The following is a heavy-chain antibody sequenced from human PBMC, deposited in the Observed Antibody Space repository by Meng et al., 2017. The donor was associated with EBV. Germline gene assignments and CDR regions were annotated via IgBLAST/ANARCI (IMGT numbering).Heavy chain of an antibody. CDR2: MNPNSGNT. J-gene: IGHJ5*02. CDR1: GYTFTSYD. Sequence: QWELGQAGGEVKKPGASVKVSCKASGYTFTSYDINWVRQATGQGLEWMGWMNPNSGNTGYAQKFQGRVTMTRNTSISTAYMELNSLRSEDTAVYYCARGRGVYCSGGSCYPGWFDPWGQGTLVTVSS. V-gene: IGHV1-8*01. CDR3: ARGRGVYCSGGSCYPGWFDP. D-gene: IGHD2-15*01.